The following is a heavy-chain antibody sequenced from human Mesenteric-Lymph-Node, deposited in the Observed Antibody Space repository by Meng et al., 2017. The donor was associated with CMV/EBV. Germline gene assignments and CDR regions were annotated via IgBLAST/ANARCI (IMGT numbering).Heavy chain of an antibody. Sequence: GESLKISCAASGFTFSSYWMHWVRQAPGKGLVWVSGINSDASITKYADFVKGRFAISRDNAKNTLYLQMNSLRAEDTAVYYCARDQRYSYCYVAFYGMDVWGQGTTVTVSS. CDR1: GFTFSSYW. CDR3: ARDQRYSYCYVAFYGMDV. D-gene: IGHD5-18*01. V-gene: IGHV3-74*01. J-gene: IGHJ6*02. CDR2: INSDASIT.